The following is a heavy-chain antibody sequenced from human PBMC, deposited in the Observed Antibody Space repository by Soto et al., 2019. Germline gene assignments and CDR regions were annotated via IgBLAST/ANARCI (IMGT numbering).Heavy chain of an antibody. CDR3: AKGIVLVPAAMSYYYGMDV. D-gene: IGHD2-2*01. V-gene: IGHV3-30*18. Sequence: QVQLVESGGGVVQPGRSLRLSCAASGFTFSSYGMHWVRQAPGKGLEWVAVISYDGSNKYYADSVKGRFTISRDNSKNXLXXQMTSLRAEDTAVYYCAKGIVLVPAAMSYYYGMDVWGQGTTVTVSS. J-gene: IGHJ6*02. CDR2: ISYDGSNK. CDR1: GFTFSSYG.